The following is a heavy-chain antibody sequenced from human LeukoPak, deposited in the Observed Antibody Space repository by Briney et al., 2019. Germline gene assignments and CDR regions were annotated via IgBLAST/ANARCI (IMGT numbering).Heavy chain of an antibody. Sequence: GGSLRLSCAASGFTFSSHDMHWVRQAPGKGLEWVAIIPYDGGKKDYADSVKGRFTISRDNSKNSLYLQMNSLRAEDTAVYYCARGLGYSSGWGYYWGQGTLVTVSS. V-gene: IGHV3-33*05. CDR1: GFTFSSHD. CDR2: IPYDGGKK. J-gene: IGHJ4*02. CDR3: ARGLGYSSGWGYY. D-gene: IGHD6-19*01.